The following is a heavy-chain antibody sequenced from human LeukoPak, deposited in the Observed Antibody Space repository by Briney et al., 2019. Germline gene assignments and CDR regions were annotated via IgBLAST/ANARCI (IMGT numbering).Heavy chain of an antibody. CDR3: ARMQNYNDENVFWFDS. V-gene: IGHV4-4*07. D-gene: IGHD3-10*01. CDR2: IYSTGIT. J-gene: IGHJ5*01. Sequence: PSETLSLRCSVSGGSLIARYWGWVRQPAGKGLEWIGRIYSTGITKFNPSLKSRVSMSIDTSKNQISLQLISVTAADTAMYFCARMQNYNDENVFWFDSWGQGTLVIVSS. CDR1: GGSLIARY.